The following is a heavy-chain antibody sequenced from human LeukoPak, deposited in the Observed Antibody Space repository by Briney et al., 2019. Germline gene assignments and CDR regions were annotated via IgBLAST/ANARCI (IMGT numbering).Heavy chain of an antibody. CDR1: GYTFTSYG. J-gene: IGHJ4*02. V-gene: IGHV1-18*01. CDR2: ISAYNGNT. Sequence: ASVKVSCKASGYTFTSYGISWVRQAPGQGLEWMGWISAYNGNTNYAQKLQGRVTMTTDTSTSTAYMELRSLRSEDTAVYYCATGPNPIYGGNPFDYWGQGTLVTVSS. CDR3: ATGPNPIYGGNPFDY. D-gene: IGHD4-23*01.